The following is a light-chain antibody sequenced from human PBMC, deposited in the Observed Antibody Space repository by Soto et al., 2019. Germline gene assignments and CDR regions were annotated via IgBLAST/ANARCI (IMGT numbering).Light chain of an antibody. J-gene: IGLJ1*01. V-gene: IGLV2-23*02. CDR2: EVS. CDR3: CSYAGSSNV. CDR1: SSDVGSYNL. Sequence: QSVLTQPASVSWSPGQSITISCTGTSSDVGSYNLVSWYQQHPGKAPKLMIYEVSKRPSGVSNRFSGSKSGNTASLTISGLQAEDEADYYCCSYAGSSNVFGTGTKVTVL.